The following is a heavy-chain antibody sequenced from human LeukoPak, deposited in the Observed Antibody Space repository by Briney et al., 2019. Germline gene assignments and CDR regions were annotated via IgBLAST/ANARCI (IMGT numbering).Heavy chain of an antibody. CDR1: GGSISSSSYY. V-gene: IGHV4-61*09. J-gene: IGHJ5*02. CDR2: IYTSGST. D-gene: IGHD6-13*01. Sequence: SETLSLTCTVSGGSISSSSYYWGWIRQPAGKGLEWIGHIYTSGSTNYNPSLKSRVTISVDTSKNQFSLKLSSVTAADTAVYYCARGSRWGVNWFDPWGQGTLVTVSS. CDR3: ARGSRWGVNWFDP.